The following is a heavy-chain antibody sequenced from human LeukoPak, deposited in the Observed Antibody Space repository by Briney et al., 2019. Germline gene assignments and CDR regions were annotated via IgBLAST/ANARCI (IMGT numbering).Heavy chain of an antibody. CDR3: ARGTFDSSGYYLFDY. Sequence: SETLSLTCTVSGGSISSYYWSWIRQPPGKGLEWIGYIYYSGSTNYNLSLKSRVTISVDTSKNQFSLKLSSVTAADTAVYYCARGTFDSSGYYLFDYWGQGTLVTVSS. D-gene: IGHD3-22*01. CDR2: IYYSGST. J-gene: IGHJ4*02. CDR1: GGSISSYY. V-gene: IGHV4-59*12.